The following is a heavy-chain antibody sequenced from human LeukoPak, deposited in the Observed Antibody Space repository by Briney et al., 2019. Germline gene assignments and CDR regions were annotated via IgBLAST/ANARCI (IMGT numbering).Heavy chain of an antibody. CDR3: TRGRDNIAAAGTVY. D-gene: IGHD6-13*01. J-gene: IGHJ4*02. CDR1: GFTFSSYS. Sequence: RAGGSLRLSCAASGFTFSSYSMNWVRQAPGKGLEWVASISSSSSYIYYADSLKGRFTISRDNAKNSLYLQMNSLRAEDTAVYYCTRGRDNIAAAGTVYWGQGTLVTVSS. CDR2: ISSSSSYI. V-gene: IGHV3-21*01.